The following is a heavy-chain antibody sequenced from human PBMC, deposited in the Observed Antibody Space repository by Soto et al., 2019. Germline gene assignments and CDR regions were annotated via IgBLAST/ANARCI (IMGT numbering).Heavy chain of an antibody. D-gene: IGHD5-18*01. V-gene: IGHV3-9*01. Sequence: EVQLVESGGGLVQPGRSLRLSCAASGFTFDDYAMHWVRQAPGKGLEWVSGISWNSGSIGYADSVKGRFTISRDNAKNSLYLQMNSLRAEDTALYYCAKDMGGYSYGYSDYRGQGTLVTVSS. CDR3: AKDMGGYSYGYSDY. CDR1: GFTFDDYA. CDR2: ISWNSGSI. J-gene: IGHJ4*02.